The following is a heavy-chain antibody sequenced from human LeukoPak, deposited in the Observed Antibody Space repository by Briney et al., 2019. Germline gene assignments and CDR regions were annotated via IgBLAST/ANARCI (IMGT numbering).Heavy chain of an antibody. Sequence: GASVKVSCKASGYTFTSYGISWVRQAPGQGLEWMGWISAYNGNTNYAQKLQGRVTMTTDTSTSTAYMELRSLRSDDTAVYYCATLRWGSGRYAGDYWGQGSLVTVSS. CDR1: GYTFTSYG. J-gene: IGHJ4*02. D-gene: IGHD6-19*01. CDR3: ATLRWGSGRYAGDY. V-gene: IGHV1-18*01. CDR2: ISAYNGNT.